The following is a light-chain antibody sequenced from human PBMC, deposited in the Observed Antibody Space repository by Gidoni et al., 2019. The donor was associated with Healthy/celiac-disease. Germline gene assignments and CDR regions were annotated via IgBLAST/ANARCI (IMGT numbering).Light chain of an antibody. J-gene: IGLJ3*02. CDR2: DTS. V-gene: IGLV7-46*01. CDR1: TGAVTSGHY. Sequence: QAVVTQEHSLTVSPGGTVTLTFGSSTGAVTSGHYPYWFKQKPGQAPRTLIYDTSNKHSWTPARFSGSLLGGKAALTLSGAQPEDEAEYYCLLSYSGARWVFGGGTKLTVL. CDR3: LLSYSGARWV.